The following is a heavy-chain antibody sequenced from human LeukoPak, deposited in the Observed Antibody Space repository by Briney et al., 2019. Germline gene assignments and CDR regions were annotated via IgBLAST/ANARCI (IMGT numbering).Heavy chain of an antibody. Sequence: GGSLRLSCAASGFTFNYYSMNWVCQAPGKGLEWVSSISSSSSYRYYEESVKGRFSISRDNARNSLYLQMNSLRAEDTAVYYCARDSPNEAILWWSIDYWGQGTLVTVSS. CDR2: ISSSSSYR. CDR1: GFTFNYYS. D-gene: IGHD2-21*01. CDR3: ARDSPNEAILWWSIDY. J-gene: IGHJ4*02. V-gene: IGHV3-21*01.